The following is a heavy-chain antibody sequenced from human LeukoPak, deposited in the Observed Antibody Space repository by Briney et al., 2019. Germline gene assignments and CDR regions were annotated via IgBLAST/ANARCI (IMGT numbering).Heavy chain of an antibody. CDR1: GYTFTSYD. CDR3: ARGPPNWGYDY. J-gene: IGHJ4*02. Sequence: ASVRVSCKASGYTFTSYDFNWVRQATGQRPEWMGWMSPNSGDTGYAQKFQDRVTMTRNTSISTAYMELSSLRSDDTAVYYCARGPPNWGYDYWGPGTLVTVSS. D-gene: IGHD7-27*01. CDR2: MSPNSGDT. V-gene: IGHV1-8*01.